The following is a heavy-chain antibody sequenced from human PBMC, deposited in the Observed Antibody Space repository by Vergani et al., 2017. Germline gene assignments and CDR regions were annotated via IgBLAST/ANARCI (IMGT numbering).Heavy chain of an antibody. J-gene: IGHJ6*02. V-gene: IGHV3-21*01. CDR2: ISSSSSYI. CDR1: GFTFSTYS. Sequence: EVQLVESGGGLVKPGGSLRLSCGASGFTFSTYSMIWVRQAPGKGREGVSSISSSSSYIYWADSVKGRFTISRDNAKNSLYLQMNSLRAEDTAVYYCAISKLTTHFYSGMYVWGRGTTVTVSS. D-gene: IGHD4-11*01. CDR3: AISKLTTHFYSGMYV.